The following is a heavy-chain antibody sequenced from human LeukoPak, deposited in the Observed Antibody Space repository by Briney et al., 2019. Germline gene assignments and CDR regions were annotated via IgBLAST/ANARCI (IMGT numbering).Heavy chain of an antibody. CDR2: IVSDGSSA. CDR1: GFTFSSYW. J-gene: IGHJ4*02. Sequence: GGSLSLSCAASGFTFSSYWMHWVRQAPGKGLVWVSRIVSDGSSATYADSVRGRFTVSRDNAKSTLFLQMSSLTPEDTAVYYCVRDIATTPVYWGQGALVTVSP. CDR3: VRDIATTPVY. D-gene: IGHD2-15*01. V-gene: IGHV3-74*01.